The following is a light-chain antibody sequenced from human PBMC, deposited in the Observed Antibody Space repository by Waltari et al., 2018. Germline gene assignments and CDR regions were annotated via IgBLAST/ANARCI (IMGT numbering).Light chain of an antibody. V-gene: IGKV3-15*01. Sequence: EIVMTQSPATLSVSPGERATLSCRASQSVSSNLAWYQQKPGQAPRLLIDGASTRATDIPARFSGSGSGTEFTLTISSLQSEDFAVYYCQQYNDWLGTFGQGTKLEIK. J-gene: IGKJ2*01. CDR2: GAS. CDR3: QQYNDWLGT. CDR1: QSVSSN.